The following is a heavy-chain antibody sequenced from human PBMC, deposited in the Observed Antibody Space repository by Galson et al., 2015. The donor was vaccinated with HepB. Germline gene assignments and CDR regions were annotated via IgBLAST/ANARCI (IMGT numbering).Heavy chain of an antibody. CDR1: GFTFSNYG. Sequence: SLRLSCAASGFTFSNYGMHWVRQAPGKGLEWVTIISFDGGNEYYADSVKGRFTISRDNPQNTLYLQMNSLRPEDTAVYYCAKGSCSSASCYFPRYMDVWGKGTTVTVSS. CDR3: AKGSCSSASCYFPRYMDV. D-gene: IGHD2-2*01. J-gene: IGHJ6*03. V-gene: IGHV3-30*18. CDR2: ISFDGGNE.